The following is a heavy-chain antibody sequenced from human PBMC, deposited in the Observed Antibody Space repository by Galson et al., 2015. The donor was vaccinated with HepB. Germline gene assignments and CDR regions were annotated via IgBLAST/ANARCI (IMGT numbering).Heavy chain of an antibody. V-gene: IGHV1-58*01. CDR2: IVVGSANT. Sequence: SVKVSCKGSGFTFTNSAVQWVRQARGQRLEWIGWIVVGSANTNYAQKFQGRVTITRDLFTSTAYMELSSLRSEDTAVYYCATLLVTPIWGQGTLVTVSS. CDR3: ATLLVTPI. J-gene: IGHJ4*02. D-gene: IGHD4-23*01. CDR1: GFTFTNSA.